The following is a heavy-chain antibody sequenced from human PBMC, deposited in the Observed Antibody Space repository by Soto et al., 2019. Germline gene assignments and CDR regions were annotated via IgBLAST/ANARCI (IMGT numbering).Heavy chain of an antibody. CDR3: AGSRDCYNFPYYYGMDV. Sequence: GSLRLSCAASGFTFSKYWMHWVRQAPGKGPVWVSRIDFDGTTTNYADSVKGRFTITRDNVKNSLYLQMNSLRAEDTAVYYCAGSRDCYNFPYYYGMDVWGQGTTVTVSS. CDR1: GFTFSKYW. CDR2: IDFDGTTT. V-gene: IGHV3-74*01. D-gene: IGHD2-21*01. J-gene: IGHJ6*02.